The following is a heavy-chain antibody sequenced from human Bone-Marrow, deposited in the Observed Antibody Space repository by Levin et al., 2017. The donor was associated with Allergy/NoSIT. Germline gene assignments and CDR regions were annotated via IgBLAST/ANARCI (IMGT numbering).Heavy chain of an antibody. V-gene: IGHV1-69*13. CDR3: ARAEVYDFWSGPAPYYYYYYMDG. CDR2: IIPIFGTA. Sequence: SVKVSCKASGGTFSSYAISWVRQAPGQGLEWMGGIIPIFGTANYAQKFQGRVTITADESTSTAYMELSSLRSEDTAVYYCARAEVYDFWSGPAPYYYYYYMDGWGKGTTVTVSS. CDR1: GGTFSSYA. D-gene: IGHD3-3*01. J-gene: IGHJ6*03.